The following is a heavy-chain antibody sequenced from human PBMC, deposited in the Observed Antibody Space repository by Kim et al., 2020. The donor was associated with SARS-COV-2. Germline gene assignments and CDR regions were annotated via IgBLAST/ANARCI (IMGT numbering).Heavy chain of an antibody. V-gene: IGHV3-33*01. CDR2: NK. CDR3: AREQLVAVDY. D-gene: IGHD6-6*01. Sequence: NKYNADSVKGRFTISRDNSKNTLYLQMNSLRAEDTAVYYCAREQLVAVDYWGQGTLVTVSS. J-gene: IGHJ4*02.